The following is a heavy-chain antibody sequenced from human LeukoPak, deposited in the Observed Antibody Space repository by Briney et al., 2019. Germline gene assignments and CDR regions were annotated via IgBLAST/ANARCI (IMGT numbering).Heavy chain of an antibody. CDR2: ISGSGGRT. CDR1: GFTFSNYT. J-gene: IGHJ4*02. V-gene: IGHV3-23*01. CDR3: AKGCSGTYPFDY. Sequence: GGSLRLSCAASGFTFSNYTMSWVRQAPGKGLEWVSGISGSGGRTYYADSVKGRFTISRDNSNNTLYLQMNSLRAEDTAVYYCAKGCSGTYPFDYWGQGSLVTVSS. D-gene: IGHD1-26*01.